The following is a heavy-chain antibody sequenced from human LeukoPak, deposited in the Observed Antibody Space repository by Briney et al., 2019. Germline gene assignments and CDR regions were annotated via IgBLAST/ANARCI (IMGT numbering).Heavy chain of an antibody. J-gene: IGHJ4*02. V-gene: IGHV3-30*18. CDR1: GFTFSSYG. D-gene: IGHD3-9*01. CDR2: ISYDGSNK. Sequence: PGGSLRLSCAASGFTFSSYGMHWVRQAPGKGLEWVAVISYDGSNKYYADSVKGRFTISRDNSKNTLYLPMNSLRAEDTAVYYCAKVMTGYYITYYFDYWGQGTLVPVSS. CDR3: AKVMTGYYITYYFDY.